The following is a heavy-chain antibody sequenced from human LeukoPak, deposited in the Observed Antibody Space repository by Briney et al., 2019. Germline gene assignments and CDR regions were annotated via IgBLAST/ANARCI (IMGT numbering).Heavy chain of an antibody. V-gene: IGHV1-2*06. CDR3: ARDLSSTSNWELDY. D-gene: IGHD7-27*01. J-gene: IGHJ4*02. CDR2: INPNSGDT. CDR1: GYTFTGYY. Sequence: ASVRVSCKASGYTFTGYYVHWVRQAPGQGLEWMGRINPNSGDTNYAQNFQGRVTMTRDTSISTAYMELSRLGSDDTAVYYCARDLSSTSNWELDYWGQGTLVTVSS.